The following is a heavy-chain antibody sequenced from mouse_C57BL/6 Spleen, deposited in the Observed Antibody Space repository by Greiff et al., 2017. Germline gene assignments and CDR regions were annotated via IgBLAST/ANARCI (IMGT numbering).Heavy chain of an antibody. CDR2: IDPSDSYT. CDR1: GYTFTSYW. V-gene: IGHV1-50*01. D-gene: IGHD4-1*01. J-gene: IGHJ2*01. CDR3: ARGENANWYYFGC. Sequence: QVQLQQPGAELVKPGASVKLSCKASGYTFTSYWMQWVKQRPGQGLEWIGEIDPSDSYTNYNQKFKGKATLTVDTSSSTAYMQLSSLTSEDSAVYYCARGENANWYYFGCWGQSTTLTVAS.